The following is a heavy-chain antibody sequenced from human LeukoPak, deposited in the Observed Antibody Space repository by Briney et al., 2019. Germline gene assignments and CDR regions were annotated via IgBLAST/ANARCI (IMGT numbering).Heavy chain of an antibody. CDR3: ARDRGDNPFDY. Sequence: GGSLRLSCAASGFTFSSYAMHWVRQAPGKRLEWVAVISYDGSNKYYADSVKGRFTISRDNSKNTLYVQMNSLRAEDTAVYYCARDRGDNPFDYWGQGILVTVSS. V-gene: IGHV3-30-3*01. J-gene: IGHJ4*02. D-gene: IGHD2-21*02. CDR1: GFTFSSYA. CDR2: ISYDGSNK.